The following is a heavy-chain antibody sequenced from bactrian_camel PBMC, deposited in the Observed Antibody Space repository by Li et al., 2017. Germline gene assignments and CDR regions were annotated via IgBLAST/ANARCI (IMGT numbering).Heavy chain of an antibody. D-gene: IGHD2*01. CDR2: IDVGDGST. V-gene: IGHV3S1*01. J-gene: IGHJ6*01. CDR3: AARGPYCYTKLSVRDFTY. CDR1: GYIYRTYS. Sequence: VQLVESGGGSAQAGGSLRLSCAASGYIYRTYSWFRQAPGKPREGVAAIDVGDGSTYYLNSVEGRFTITHDKAKNTLYLQMNSLKAEDTAMYYCAARGPYCYTKLSVRDFTYWGQGTQVTVS.